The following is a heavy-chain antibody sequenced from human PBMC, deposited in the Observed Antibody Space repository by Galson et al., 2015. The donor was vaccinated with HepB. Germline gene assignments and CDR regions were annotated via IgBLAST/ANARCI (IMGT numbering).Heavy chain of an antibody. CDR3: ARVSGTIYFYGMDV. J-gene: IGHJ6*02. CDR2: IYYRSKWYS. Sequence: CAISGDSVSSNSAAWNWIGRSPSRGLEWLGRIYYRSKWYSNYAVSVRSRITINPDTSKNQFSLQLKSVTPEDTAVHYCARVSGTIYFYGMDVWGQGTTVTVSS. CDR1: GDSVSSNSAA. V-gene: IGHV6-1*01. D-gene: IGHD6-13*01.